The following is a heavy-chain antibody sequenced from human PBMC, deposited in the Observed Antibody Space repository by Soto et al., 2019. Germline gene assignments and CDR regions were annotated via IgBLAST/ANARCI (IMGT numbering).Heavy chain of an antibody. V-gene: IGHV3-30*03. CDR1: GFSFIGYS. J-gene: IGHJ4*02. Sequence: QVQVVESGGGVVQPGRSLRLSCVVSGFSFIGYSMHWVRQARGKGLEWVAVISNEGSQKYYAESVKGRFTISRDSSKNTVYLQMNSLRPEDTAVYYCAAPNYNFWTGYFLNWGQGTLVTVSS. CDR2: ISNEGSQK. CDR3: AAPNYNFWTGYFLN. D-gene: IGHD3-3*01.